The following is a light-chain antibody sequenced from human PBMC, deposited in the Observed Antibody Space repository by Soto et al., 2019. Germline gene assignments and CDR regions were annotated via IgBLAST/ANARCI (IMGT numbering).Light chain of an antibody. Sequence: DIQMTQSPSTLSASVGDRVTITCRASQSISSWLAWYQQKPGTAPNLLIYTASSLESGVPSRFSGSGSWTEFTLNIRSLQPDDFATYYCQQYESISLTLGGGTRVEIK. CDR3: QQYESISLT. CDR1: QSISSW. V-gene: IGKV1-5*03. CDR2: TAS. J-gene: IGKJ4*01.